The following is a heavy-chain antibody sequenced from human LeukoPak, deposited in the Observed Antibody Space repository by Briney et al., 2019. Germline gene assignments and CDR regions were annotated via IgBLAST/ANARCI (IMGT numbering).Heavy chain of an antibody. CDR3: ARDADSSGYYWPKFDY. CDR2: IYSGGST. V-gene: IGHV3-53*01. D-gene: IGHD3-22*01. CDR1: GFTVSSNY. Sequence: GGSLRLSCAASGFTVSSNYMSWVRQAPGKGLEWVSVIYSGGSTYYADSVKGRFTISRDNSKNTLYLQMNSLRAEDTAVYYCARDADSSGYYWPKFDYWGQGTLVTVSS. J-gene: IGHJ4*02.